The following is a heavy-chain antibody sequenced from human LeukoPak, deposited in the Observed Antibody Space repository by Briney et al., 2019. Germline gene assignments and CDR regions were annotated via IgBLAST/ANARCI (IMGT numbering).Heavy chain of an antibody. Sequence: GGSLRLSCAASGYTFINYGMHWVRQALGKGLEWVAVISYDGSDTFYTDSVKGRFTISRDDAKNTVSLHMNSLRVEDTAVYYCAKDDAGLPDYWGQGTLVTVSS. CDR2: ISYDGSDT. J-gene: IGHJ4*02. V-gene: IGHV3-30*18. CDR1: GYTFINYG. D-gene: IGHD5-12*01. CDR3: AKDDAGLPDY.